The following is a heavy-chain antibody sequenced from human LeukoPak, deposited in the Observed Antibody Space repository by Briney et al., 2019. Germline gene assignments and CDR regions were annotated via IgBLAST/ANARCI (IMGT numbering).Heavy chain of an antibody. V-gene: IGHV1-2*06. CDR1: GYSFSVYA. D-gene: IGHD4-17*01. Sequence: GASVKVSCKASGYSFSVYALHWVRQAPGQGLEWMGRINPNSGDTFYAQKFQGRVTMTRDTSISTAYMELSRLRSDDTAVYYCARVMKATVRTSNFDYWGQGTLVTVSS. CDR2: INPNSGDT. CDR3: ARVMKATVRTSNFDY. J-gene: IGHJ4*02.